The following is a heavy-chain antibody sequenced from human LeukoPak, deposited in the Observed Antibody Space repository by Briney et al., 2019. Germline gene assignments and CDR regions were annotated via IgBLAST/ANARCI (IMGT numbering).Heavy chain of an antibody. CDR1: GFTFSDYY. CDR3: ARVPLSAESALDY. CDR2: ISVSISYT. V-gene: IGHV3-11*06. J-gene: IGHJ4*02. Sequence: PGGSLRLSWAAAGFTFSDYYISWIRQGPGKGLEWVSYISVSISYTIYADSVKGRFTISRDNAKNSLYLQMNSLRAEDTAVYYCARVPLSAESALDYWGQGTLVTVSS.